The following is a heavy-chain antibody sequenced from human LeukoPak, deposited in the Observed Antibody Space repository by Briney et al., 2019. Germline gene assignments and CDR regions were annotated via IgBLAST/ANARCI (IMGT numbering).Heavy chain of an antibody. D-gene: IGHD4-17*01. CDR3: ARGSTGRFDY. J-gene: IGHJ4*02. V-gene: IGHV4-59*01. CDR2: IYYSGST. Sequence: PSETLSLTCTVSGGSISSYYWNWIRQPPGKGLEWIGYIYYSGSTNYNPSLKSRVTISVDTSKNQFSLKLSSVTAADTAVYYCARGSTGRFDYWGQGTLVTVSS. CDR1: GGSISSYY.